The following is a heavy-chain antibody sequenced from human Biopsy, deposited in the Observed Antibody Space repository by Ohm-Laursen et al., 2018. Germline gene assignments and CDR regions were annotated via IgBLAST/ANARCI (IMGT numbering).Heavy chain of an antibody. Sequence: SLRLSCAASGISFSSSAMNWVRQAPGKGLERASGITASGGTTYYADSVKGRFTISRDNSNNTLYLQMNSLRDDDTAVYYCAKVPREELSYYYSMDVWGQGTTVTVSS. V-gene: IGHV3-23*01. CDR2: ITASGGTT. D-gene: IGHD1-7*01. J-gene: IGHJ6*02. CDR1: GISFSSSA. CDR3: AKVPREELSYYYSMDV.